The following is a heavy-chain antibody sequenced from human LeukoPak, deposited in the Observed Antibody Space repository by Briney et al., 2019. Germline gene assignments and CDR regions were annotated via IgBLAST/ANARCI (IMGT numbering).Heavy chain of an antibody. CDR3: ARHDAYYYGSGSWYYFDY. J-gene: IGHJ4*02. V-gene: IGHV4-4*02. Sequence: SETLSLTRAVLGGSLSCSNWGSWVRQSSGNGLEWIGEIYHGGSNNYKPSLQGRVTISVDRSKNQFSLKLSSVTAADTAVYYCARHDAYYYGSGSWYYFDYWGQGTLVTVSS. CDR1: GGSLSCSNW. CDR2: IYHGGSN. D-gene: IGHD3-10*01.